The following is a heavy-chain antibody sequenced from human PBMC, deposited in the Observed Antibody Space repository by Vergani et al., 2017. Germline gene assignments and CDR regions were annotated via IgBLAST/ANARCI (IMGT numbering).Heavy chain of an antibody. CDR2: INHSGST. Sequence: QVQLQQWGAGLLKPSETLSLTCAVYGGSFSGYYWSWIRQPPGKGLEWIGEINHSGSTNYNPSLKSRVTISVDTSKNQFSLKLSSVTAADTAVYYCARDGYYDSSGYPRWGQGTLVTVSS. D-gene: IGHD3-22*01. CDR3: ARDGYYDSSGYPR. CDR1: GGSFSGYY. V-gene: IGHV4-34*01. J-gene: IGHJ4*02.